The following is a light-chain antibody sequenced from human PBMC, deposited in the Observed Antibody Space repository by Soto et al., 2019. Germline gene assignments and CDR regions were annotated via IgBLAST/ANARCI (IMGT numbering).Light chain of an antibody. CDR1: QSVSSSF. CDR3: QQYGYSLT. CDR2: GAS. V-gene: IGKV3-20*01. Sequence: PGERATLSCRASQSVSSSFLAWYQQKPGQAPRLLIYGASSRATGIPDRFSGSGSGTDFTLTISRLEPEDFAVYYCQQYGYSLTFGQGTKLEIK. J-gene: IGKJ2*01.